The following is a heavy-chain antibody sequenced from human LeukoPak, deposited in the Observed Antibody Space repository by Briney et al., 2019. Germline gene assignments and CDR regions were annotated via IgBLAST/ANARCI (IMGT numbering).Heavy chain of an antibody. Sequence: SVKVSCKASGGTLSSYAISWVRQAPGQGLEWMGGIIPIFGTANYAQKFQGRVTITADKSTSTAYMELSSLRSEDTAVYYCASLISYDYVWGSYGYYFDYWGQGTLVTVSS. CDR3: ASLISYDYVWGSYGYYFDY. CDR2: IIPIFGTA. J-gene: IGHJ4*02. V-gene: IGHV1-69*06. D-gene: IGHD3-16*02. CDR1: GGTLSSYA.